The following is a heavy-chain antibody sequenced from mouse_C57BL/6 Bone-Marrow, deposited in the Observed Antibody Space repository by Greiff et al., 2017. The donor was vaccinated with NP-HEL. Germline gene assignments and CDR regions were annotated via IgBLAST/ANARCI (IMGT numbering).Heavy chain of an antibody. CDR1: GYAFSSYW. CDR2: IYPGDGDT. V-gene: IGHV1-80*01. Sequence: LVESGAELVKPGASVKISCKASGYAFSSYWMNWVKERPGTGLEWIGQIYPGDGDTKYNGKFKGKATLTADKSSSTAYMQVSSLTSDDSAVYFCARGDYGSSRFGYAMDYWGQGTSVTVSS. J-gene: IGHJ4*01. D-gene: IGHD1-1*01. CDR3: ARGDYGSSRFGYAMDY.